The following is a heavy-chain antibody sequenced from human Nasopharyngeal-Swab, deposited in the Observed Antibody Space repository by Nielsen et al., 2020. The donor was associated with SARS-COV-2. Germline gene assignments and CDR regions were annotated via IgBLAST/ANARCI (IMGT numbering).Heavy chain of an antibody. CDR3: ASHFPNIGYSSGWYGGFDY. CDR1: GGSISSYY. D-gene: IGHD6-19*01. CDR2: IYYSGST. Sequence: SETLSLTCTVSGGSISSYYWSWIRQPPGKGLEWIGYIYYSGSTNYNPSLRSRVTISVDTSKNQFSLKLSSVTAADTAVYYCASHFPNIGYSSGWYGGFDYWGQGTLATVSS. V-gene: IGHV4-59*13. J-gene: IGHJ4*02.